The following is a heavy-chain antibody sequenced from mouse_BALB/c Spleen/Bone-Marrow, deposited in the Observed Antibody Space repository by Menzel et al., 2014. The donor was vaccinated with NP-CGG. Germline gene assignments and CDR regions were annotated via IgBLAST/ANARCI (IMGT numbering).Heavy chain of an antibody. V-gene: IGHV1S22*01. CDR2: IYPGSGST. CDR1: GYTFTSYW. D-gene: IGHD1-1*01. Sequence: LKQPGSELVRPGASVKLSCKASGYTFTSYWMHWVKQRPGQGLEWIGNIYPGSGSTNYDEKFKTKATLTVDTSSSTAYMQLSSLTSEDSAVYYCTRSPITTVVAETMDYWGQGTSVTVSS. CDR3: TRSPITTVVAETMDY. J-gene: IGHJ4*01.